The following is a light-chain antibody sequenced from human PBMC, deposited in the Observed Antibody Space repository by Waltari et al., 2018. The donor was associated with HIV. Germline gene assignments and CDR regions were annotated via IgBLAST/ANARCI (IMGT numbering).Light chain of an antibody. Sequence: SSDLTQPPSVSVSPGQTASITCSGDALSKRYVYWYQQKPGQAPVLVIYRDNGRPSGIPGGFSGSSSETTVTLIISGVQAEDEADYYCQVADSSGTYVFGTGTKVTVL. CDR1: ALSKRY. CDR3: QVADSSGTYV. J-gene: IGLJ1*01. CDR2: RDN. V-gene: IGLV3-25*03.